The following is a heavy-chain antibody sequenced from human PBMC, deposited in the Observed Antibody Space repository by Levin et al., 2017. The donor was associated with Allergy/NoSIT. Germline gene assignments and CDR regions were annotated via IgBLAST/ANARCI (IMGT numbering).Heavy chain of an antibody. V-gene: IGHV3-33*01. Sequence: GESLKISCAASGFIFSSYGMHWVRQAPGKGLEWVAVIWYDGSNKYYADSVKGRFTISRDNSKNTLYLQMNSLRAEDTAVYYCARGPHIVVVTAPDYWGQGTPVTVSS. CDR2: IWYDGSNK. CDR1: GFIFSSYG. D-gene: IGHD2-21*02. J-gene: IGHJ4*02. CDR3: ARGPHIVVVTAPDY.